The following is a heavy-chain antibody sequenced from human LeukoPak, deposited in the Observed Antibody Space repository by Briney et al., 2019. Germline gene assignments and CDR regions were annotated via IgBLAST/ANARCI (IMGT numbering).Heavy chain of an antibody. CDR3: ARGGPDYCNSITCYKGVFDP. Sequence: ASVKVSCKXSGYTFTSYYMHWVRQAPGQGLEWMGIINPNGGITDYAQNFQGRVTITRDTSTSTVSMELSSLRSEDTAVYYCARGGPDYCNSITCYKGVFDPWGPGTLVTVSS. CDR2: INPNGGIT. J-gene: IGHJ5*02. V-gene: IGHV1-46*03. CDR1: GYTFTSYY. D-gene: IGHD2-2*02.